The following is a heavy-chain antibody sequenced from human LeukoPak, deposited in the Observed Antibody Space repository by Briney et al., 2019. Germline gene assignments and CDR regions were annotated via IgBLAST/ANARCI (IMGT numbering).Heavy chain of an antibody. D-gene: IGHD2-21*02. CDR3: ARDEGQSDSPLY. CDR1: GGTFSSYA. V-gene: IGHV1-69*13. Sequence: EASVKVSCKASGGTFSSYAISWVRQAPGQGLEWMGGTIPIFGTANYAQKFQGRVTITADESTSTAYMELSNLRSEDTAVYYCARDEGQSDSPLYWGQGTLVTVSS. J-gene: IGHJ4*02. CDR2: TIPIFGTA.